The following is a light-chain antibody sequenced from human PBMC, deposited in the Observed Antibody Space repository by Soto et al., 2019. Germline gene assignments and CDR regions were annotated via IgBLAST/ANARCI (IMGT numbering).Light chain of an antibody. V-gene: IGLV2-14*01. CDR2: EVS. Sequence: QSVLTQPASVSGSPGQSITISCTGTSGDIGRYNYVSWYQQHPGKVPKLIIYEVSKRPSGVSDRFSGSKSGNTASLTISGLHPEDEADYYCSSFTSSSTFVFGTGTKVTVL. J-gene: IGLJ1*01. CDR1: SGDIGRYNY. CDR3: SSFTSSSTFV.